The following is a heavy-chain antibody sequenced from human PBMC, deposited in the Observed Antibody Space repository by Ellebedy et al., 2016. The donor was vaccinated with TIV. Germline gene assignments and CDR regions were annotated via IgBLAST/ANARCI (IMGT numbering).Heavy chain of an antibody. Sequence: GGSLRLSXVASGFTFRSHGIYWVRQAPGKGLEWVAVISSDGSNKYYADSVKGRFTISRDNSKNTLDLQMSSLRTDDMAVYYCARGGSSGSSDYWGQGTLVTVSS. J-gene: IGHJ4*02. CDR3: ARGGSSGSSDY. D-gene: IGHD3-10*01. CDR2: ISSDGSNK. CDR1: GFTFRSHG. V-gene: IGHV3-30*03.